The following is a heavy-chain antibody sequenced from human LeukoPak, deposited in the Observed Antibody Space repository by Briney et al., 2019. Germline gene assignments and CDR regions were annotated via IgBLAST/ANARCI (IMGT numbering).Heavy chain of an antibody. CDR1: GGSISSSSYY. CDR2: IYYSGST. V-gene: IGHV4-39*02. J-gene: IGHJ3*02. CDR3: ARDPSSSWYPRDAFDI. D-gene: IGHD6-13*01. Sequence: PSETLSLTCTVSGGSISSSSYYWGWIRQPPGKGLEWIGSIYYSGSTYYNPSLKSRVTISVDTSKNQFSLKLSSVTAADTAVYYCARDPSSSWYPRDAFDIWGQGTMVTVSS.